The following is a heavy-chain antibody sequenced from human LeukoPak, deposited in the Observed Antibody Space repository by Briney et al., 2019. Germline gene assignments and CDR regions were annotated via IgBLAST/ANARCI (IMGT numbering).Heavy chain of an antibody. V-gene: IGHV3-21*01. CDR1: GSTFSSYS. D-gene: IGHD5-18*01. CDR2: ITSTSSYI. Sequence: GGSLRLSCAASGSTFSSYSMEWVRQAPGKGLEWGSSITSTSSYIYYADSMKGRFTISRDNAKNSLYLQMNSLRAEDTAVYFCARVRGGYSYGYGAFDIWGQGTMVTVSS. J-gene: IGHJ3*02. CDR3: ARVRGGYSYGYGAFDI.